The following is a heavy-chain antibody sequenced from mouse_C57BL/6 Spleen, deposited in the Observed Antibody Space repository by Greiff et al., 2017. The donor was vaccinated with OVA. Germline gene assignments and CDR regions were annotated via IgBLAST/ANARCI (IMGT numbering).Heavy chain of an antibody. V-gene: IGHV1-4*01. CDR2: INPSSGYT. Sequence: QVHVKQSGAELARPGASVKMSCKASGYTFTSYTMHWVKQRPGQGLEWIGYINPSSGYTKYNQKFKDKATLTADKSSSTAYMQLSSLTSEDSAVYYCAMGYDAMDYWGQGTSVTVSS. CDR1: GYTFTSYT. J-gene: IGHJ4*01. D-gene: IGHD3-1*01. CDR3: AMGYDAMDY.